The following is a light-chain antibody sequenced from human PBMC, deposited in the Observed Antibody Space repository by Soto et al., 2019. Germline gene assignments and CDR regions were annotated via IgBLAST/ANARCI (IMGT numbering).Light chain of an antibody. CDR2: DAS. V-gene: IGKV3-11*01. Sequence: EIVLTQSPATLSLSPGERATLSCRASQGVSSYLAWYQQKPGQAPRLLIYDASNRATGIPARFSGSGSGTDFTLTISSLEPEDFAVYYCQQRSNWPSIFTFGPGTKVDIK. CDR3: QQRSNWPSIFT. CDR1: QGVSSY. J-gene: IGKJ3*01.